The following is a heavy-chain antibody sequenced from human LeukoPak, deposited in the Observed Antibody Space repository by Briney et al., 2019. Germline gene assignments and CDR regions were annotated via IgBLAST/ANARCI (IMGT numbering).Heavy chain of an antibody. CDR1: ADTFTSYS. CDR3: ARYYGGNRATPPGY. J-gene: IGHJ4*02. Sequence: ASVKASSTASADTFTSYSISWGRQAPGQGVEWMGWISAYNGNTNYAQKLQGRVTMTTDTSTSTAYMELRSLRSDDTAVYYCARYYGGNRATPPGYWGQGTLVTVSS. V-gene: IGHV1-18*01. D-gene: IGHD4-23*01. CDR2: ISAYNGNT.